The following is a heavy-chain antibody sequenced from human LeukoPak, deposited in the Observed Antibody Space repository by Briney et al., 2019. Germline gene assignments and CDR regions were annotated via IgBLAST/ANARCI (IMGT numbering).Heavy chain of an antibody. V-gene: IGHV3-66*01. Sequence: GGSLRLSCAASGFTFSSYAMSWVRQAPGKGLEWVSLIYSGGTTYYADSVKGRFAISRDSSKNTLYLQMNSLRAEDTAVYYCARARSYGSGSYYLYYFDYWGQGTLVTVSS. D-gene: IGHD3-10*01. CDR1: GFTFSSYA. J-gene: IGHJ4*02. CDR2: IYSGGTT. CDR3: ARARSYGSGSYYLYYFDY.